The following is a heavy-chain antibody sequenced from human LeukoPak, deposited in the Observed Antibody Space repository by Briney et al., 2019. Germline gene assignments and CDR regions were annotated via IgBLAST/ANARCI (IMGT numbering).Heavy chain of an antibody. CDR1: GITFSNYA. CDR3: AKDLGFGYYYYGMDV. D-gene: IGHD3-10*01. V-gene: IGHV3-23*01. J-gene: IGHJ6*04. CDR2: ISGSGGST. Sequence: PGASLRLSCAASGITFSNYAMSWVRQAPGKGLEWVAAISGSGGSTYYADSVKGRFTISRDNSKNSLYLQTNSLRAGDTAVYYCAKDLGFGYYYYGMDVWGKGTTVTVSS.